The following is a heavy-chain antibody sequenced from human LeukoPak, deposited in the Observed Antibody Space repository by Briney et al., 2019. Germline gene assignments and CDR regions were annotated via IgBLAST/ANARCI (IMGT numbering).Heavy chain of an antibody. CDR2: IWYDGSNK. V-gene: IGHV3-33*01. Sequence: PGGSLRLTCAASGFTFSSYGMNWVRQAPGKGLEWVAVIWYDGSNKYYGDSVKGRFTISRDNSKSTLYLQMSSLRAEDTAVYYCARGGSGSWYNDYWGQGTLVTVPS. CDR3: ARGGSGSWYNDY. CDR1: GFTFSSYG. D-gene: IGHD6-13*01. J-gene: IGHJ4*02.